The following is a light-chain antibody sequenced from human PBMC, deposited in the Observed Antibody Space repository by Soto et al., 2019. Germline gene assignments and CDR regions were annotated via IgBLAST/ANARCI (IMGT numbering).Light chain of an antibody. J-gene: IGKJ2*01. CDR3: QQYNSWPYT. V-gene: IGKV3-15*01. CDR1: QSVNTN. Sequence: ETVMTQSPATLSASPGERAPLSCRASQSVNTNLAWYQQKPGQAPRLLIYDASTRATGIPASFSGSGPGTEFTLTIRSLQSEDSAVYYCQQYNSWPYTFGQGTKVDIK. CDR2: DAS.